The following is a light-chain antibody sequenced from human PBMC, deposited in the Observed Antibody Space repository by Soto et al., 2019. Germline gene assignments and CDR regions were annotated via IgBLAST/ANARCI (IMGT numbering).Light chain of an antibody. J-gene: IGKJ4*01. CDR2: GAS. CDR3: QQYQIWPPLT. CDR1: QSINDK. Sequence: EILMTQSPDTLSVSPGERATLSCRASQSINDKLAWYQQRPGQAPRLLFYGASTRASNVPARFSGSGSGTDFTLTISSLQSEDFAVYYCQQYQIWPPLTFGGGTRVEIK. V-gene: IGKV3-15*01.